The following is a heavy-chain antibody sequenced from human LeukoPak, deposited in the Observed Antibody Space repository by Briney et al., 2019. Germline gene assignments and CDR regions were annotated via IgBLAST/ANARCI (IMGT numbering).Heavy chain of an antibody. CDR3: ARHRLRHTCYSDWFAP. CDR2: IYYSGST. CDR1: GGSISSSTHY. V-gene: IGHV4-39*01. J-gene: IGHJ5*02. Sequence: SSGTLSLTCTVSGGSISSSTHYWDWIRQPPGKGLEWIGSIYYSGSTWYNPSLKSRVAVSVDTSKNQFSLKVTSVTAADTAVYYCARHRLRHTCYSDWFAPWGQGTLVTVSS. D-gene: IGHD2-15*01.